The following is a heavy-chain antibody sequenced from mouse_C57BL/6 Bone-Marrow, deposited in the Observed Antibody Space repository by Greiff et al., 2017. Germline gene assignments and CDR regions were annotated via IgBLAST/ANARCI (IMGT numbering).Heavy chain of an antibody. D-gene: IGHD1-1*01. Sequence: QVQLQQPGAELVKPGASVKLSCKASGYTFTSYWMHWVKQRPGRGLEWIGRIDPNSGGTKYNEKFKSKATLTVDKPSSTAYMQLSRLTSEDSAVDYCARGYCYGSSAWGAYWGQGTLVTVSA. CDR2: IDPNSGGT. V-gene: IGHV1-72*01. CDR3: ARGYCYGSSAWGAY. J-gene: IGHJ3*01. CDR1: GYTFTSYW.